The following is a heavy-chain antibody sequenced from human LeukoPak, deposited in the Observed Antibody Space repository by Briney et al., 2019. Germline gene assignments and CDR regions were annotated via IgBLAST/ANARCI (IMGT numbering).Heavy chain of an antibody. CDR2: MNPNSGNT. CDR3: ARVTSGSGSYLAGWFDP. J-gene: IGHJ5*02. Sequence: ASVKVSCKASGYTFTSYDINWVRQATGQGLEWMGWMNPNSGNTGYAQKFQGRVTITRNTSISTAYMELSSLRSDDTAVYYCARVTSGSGSYLAGWFDPWGQGTLVTVSS. V-gene: IGHV1-8*03. CDR1: GYTFTSYD. D-gene: IGHD3-10*01.